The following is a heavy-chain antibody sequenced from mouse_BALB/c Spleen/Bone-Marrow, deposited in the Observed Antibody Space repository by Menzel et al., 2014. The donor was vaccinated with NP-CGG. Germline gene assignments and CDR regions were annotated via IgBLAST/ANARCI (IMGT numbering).Heavy chain of an antibody. Sequence: QVQLQQSGPGLVAPSQCLSITCTVSGFSLTSYGVHWVRQPPGKGLEWLGVIWAGGSTNYNSALMSRLSISKDNSKSQVFLKMNSLQTDDTAMYYCARDYYGSLYAMDYWGQGTSVTVSS. CDR1: GFSLTSYG. V-gene: IGHV2-9*02. J-gene: IGHJ4*01. CDR3: ARDYYGSLYAMDY. D-gene: IGHD1-1*01. CDR2: IWAGGST.